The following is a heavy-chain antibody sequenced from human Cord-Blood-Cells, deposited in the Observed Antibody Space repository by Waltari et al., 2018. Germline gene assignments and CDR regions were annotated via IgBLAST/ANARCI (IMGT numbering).Heavy chain of an antibody. V-gene: IGHV1-2*02. CDR2: INPNSGGP. Sequence: QVQLVQSGAEVKKPGASVKVSCKASGYTFTGYYMHWVRQAPGQGLEWEGWINPNSGGPNSAQRFQGRVTMTRDTSISTAYMELSRLRSDDTAVYDCARGPLYYFDYWGQGTLVTVSS. J-gene: IGHJ4*02. CDR3: ARGPLYYFDY. CDR1: GYTFTGYY.